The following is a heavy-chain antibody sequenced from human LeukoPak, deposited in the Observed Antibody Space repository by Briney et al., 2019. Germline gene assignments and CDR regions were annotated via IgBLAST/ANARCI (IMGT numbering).Heavy chain of an antibody. D-gene: IGHD3-10*01. V-gene: IGHV1-18*01. CDR2: ISAYNGNT. CDR3: ARRRYYGSGSHYYYYMDV. CDR1: GYTFTSYG. J-gene: IGHJ6*03. Sequence: GASVKVSCKASGYTFTSYGISWVRQAPGQGLEWMGWISAYNGNTNYAQKLQGRVTMTTDTSTSTAYMELRSLRSDGTAVYYCARRRYYGSGSHYYYYMDVWGKGTTVTVSS.